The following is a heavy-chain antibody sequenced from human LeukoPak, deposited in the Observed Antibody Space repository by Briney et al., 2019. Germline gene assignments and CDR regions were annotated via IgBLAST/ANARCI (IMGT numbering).Heavy chain of an antibody. J-gene: IGHJ5*02. V-gene: IGHV4-34*01. D-gene: IGHD3-9*01. CDR1: GGSISGYY. Sequence: SETLSLTCAVYGGSISGYYWSWIRQPPGKGLEWIGEINHSGITNYNPSLKSRVTISVDTSKNQFSLKLSSVTAADTAVYYCARAHVLRYFDWLSPEGHWFDPWGQGTLVTVSS. CDR3: ARAHVLRYFDWLSPEGHWFDP. CDR2: INHSGIT.